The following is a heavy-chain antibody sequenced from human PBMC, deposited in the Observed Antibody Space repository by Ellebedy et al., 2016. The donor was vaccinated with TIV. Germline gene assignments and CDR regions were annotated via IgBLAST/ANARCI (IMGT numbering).Heavy chain of an antibody. D-gene: IGHD2-2*01. J-gene: IGHJ3*02. CDR1: GFTFSSYA. CDR2: ISGSGGST. Sequence: GESLKISCAASGFTFSSYAMSWVRQAPGKGLEWVSAISGSGGSTYYADSVKGRFTISRDNSKNTLYLQMSSLRAEDTAVYYCASSPGVVPAAADAFDIWGQGTMVTVSS. CDR3: ASSPGVVPAAADAFDI. V-gene: IGHV3-23*01.